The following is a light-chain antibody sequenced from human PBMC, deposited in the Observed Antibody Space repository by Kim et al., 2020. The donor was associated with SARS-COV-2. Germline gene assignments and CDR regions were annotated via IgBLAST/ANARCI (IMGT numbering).Light chain of an antibody. CDR2: ADN. Sequence: NFMLTQPHSVSESPGKTVTISCTGSSGSIASNYVHWYQQRPGSAPTTVIYADNQRPAGVPDRFSGSIDSSSNSASLTISGLKTEDEAYYYCQSYHGTNRVFGGGTQLTVL. CDR1: SGSIASNY. V-gene: IGLV6-57*02. CDR3: QSYHGTNRV. J-gene: IGLJ3*02.